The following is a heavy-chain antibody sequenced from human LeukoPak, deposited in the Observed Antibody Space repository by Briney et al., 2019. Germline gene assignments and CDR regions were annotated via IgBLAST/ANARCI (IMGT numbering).Heavy chain of an antibody. J-gene: IGHJ4*02. CDR2: ISGSGGTT. Sequence: PGGSLRLSCAASGFTFSSYAMSWVRQAPGKGLEWVSGISGSGGTTYYADSVKGRFTISRDNSKNTLCLQMNSPGAEDTAVYYCAKDGYSSGWSFDFWGRGTLVTVSS. D-gene: IGHD6-19*01. CDR1: GFTFSSYA. CDR3: AKDGYSSGWSFDF. V-gene: IGHV3-23*01.